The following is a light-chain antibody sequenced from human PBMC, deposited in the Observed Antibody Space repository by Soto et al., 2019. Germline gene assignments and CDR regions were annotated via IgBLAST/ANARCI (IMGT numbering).Light chain of an antibody. V-gene: IGLV3-21*02. CDR2: DDS. CDR3: QVWDSSSDHVI. J-gene: IGLJ2*01. CDR1: YIGSKS. Sequence: SYELTQPPSVSVAPGQTARISCGGAYIGSKSVHWYQQRPGQAPVLVVYDDSDRPSGIPERFSGSNSGNTATLTISSVEGGDEADYYCQVWDSSSDHVIFGGGTKLTVL.